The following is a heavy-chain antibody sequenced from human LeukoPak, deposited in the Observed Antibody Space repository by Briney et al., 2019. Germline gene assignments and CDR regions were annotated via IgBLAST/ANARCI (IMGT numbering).Heavy chain of an antibody. J-gene: IGHJ4*02. V-gene: IGHV4-34*01. Sequence: KPSETLSLTCAVYGGSFSGYYWSWIRQPPGEGLEWIGEINHSGSTNYNPSLKSRVTISVDTSKNQFSLKLSSVTAADTAVYYCARGHDSSGYYFDYWGQGTLVTVSS. CDR3: ARGHDSSGYYFDY. D-gene: IGHD3-22*01. CDR1: GGSFSGYY. CDR2: INHSGST.